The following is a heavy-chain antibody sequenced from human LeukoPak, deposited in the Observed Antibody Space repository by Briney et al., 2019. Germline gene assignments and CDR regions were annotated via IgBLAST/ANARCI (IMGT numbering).Heavy chain of an antibody. Sequence: GGSLRLSCAASGFTFSSYAMSWVRQAPGKGLEWVSLINGGGGSTYYADSVKGRFTISRDNSKNTLYLQMNSLRAEDTAVYYCAKDTLRRPYYMDVWGKGTTVTVSS. CDR1: GFTFSSYA. V-gene: IGHV3-23*01. CDR2: INGGGGST. CDR3: AKDTLRRPYYMDV. J-gene: IGHJ6*03. D-gene: IGHD4-17*01.